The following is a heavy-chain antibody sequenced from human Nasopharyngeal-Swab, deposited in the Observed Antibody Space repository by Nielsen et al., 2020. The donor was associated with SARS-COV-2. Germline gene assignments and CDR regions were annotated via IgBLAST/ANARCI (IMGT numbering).Heavy chain of an antibody. CDR2: ISYDGSNK. D-gene: IGHD3-10*01. V-gene: IGHV3-30*03. J-gene: IGHJ6*02. CDR3: ARDPLIQGVIYLLYGMDV. CDR1: GFTFSSYG. Sequence: GGSLRLSCAASGFTFSSYGMHWVRQAPGKGLEWVAVISYDGSNKYYADSVKGRFTISRDNSKNTLYLQMNSLRAEDTAVYYCARDPLIQGVIYLLYGMDVWGQGTTVTVSS.